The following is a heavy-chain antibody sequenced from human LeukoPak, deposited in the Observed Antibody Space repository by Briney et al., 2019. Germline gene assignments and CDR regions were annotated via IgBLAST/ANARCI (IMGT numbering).Heavy chain of an antibody. CDR1: GYTFTGYC. Sequence: GASVKVSCKASGYTFTGYCMHWVRQAPGQGLEWMGWINPNSGGTNYAQKFQGRVTMTRDTSISTAYMELSRLRSDDTAVYYCARDPQPRRYCSGGSCAKNWFDPWGQGTLVTVSS. D-gene: IGHD2-15*01. V-gene: IGHV1-2*02. CDR2: INPNSGGT. J-gene: IGHJ5*02. CDR3: ARDPQPRRYCSGGSCAKNWFDP.